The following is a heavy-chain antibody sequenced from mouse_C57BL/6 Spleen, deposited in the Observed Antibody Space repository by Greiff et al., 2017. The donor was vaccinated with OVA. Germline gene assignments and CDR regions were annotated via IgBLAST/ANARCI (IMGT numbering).Heavy chain of an antibody. D-gene: IGHD2-3*01. CDR1: GFTFSDYG. CDR2: ISSGSSTI. J-gene: IGHJ3*01. V-gene: IGHV5-17*01. CDR3: ASGIYDGYYVPY. Sequence: EVKLVESGGGLVKPGGSLKLSCAASGFTFSDYGMHWVRQAPEKGLEWVAYISSGSSTIYYADTVKGRFTISRDNAKNTLFLQMTSLRSEDTAMYYCASGIYDGYYVPYWGQGTLVTVSA.